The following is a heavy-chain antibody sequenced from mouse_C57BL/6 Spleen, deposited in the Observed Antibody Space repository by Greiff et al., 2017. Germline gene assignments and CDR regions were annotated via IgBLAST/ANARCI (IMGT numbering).Heavy chain of an antibody. CDR3: TKVPRGFAY. V-gene: IGHV14-4*01. D-gene: IGHD6-1*01. J-gene: IGHJ3*01. Sequence: VQLQQSGAELVRPGASVKLSCTASGFNIKDDYMHWVKQRPEQGLEWIGWIDPENGDTEYASKFQGKATITADTSSNTAYLQLSSLTSEDTAVNYCTKVPRGFAYWGQGTLVTVSA. CDR2: IDPENGDT. CDR1: GFNIKDDY.